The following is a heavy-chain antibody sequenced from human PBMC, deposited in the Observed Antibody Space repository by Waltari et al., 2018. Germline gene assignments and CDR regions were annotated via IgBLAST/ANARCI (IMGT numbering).Heavy chain of an antibody. J-gene: IGHJ4*02. CDR1: GGSISSGSYY. CDR2: IYTSGST. D-gene: IGHD2-8*01. Sequence: QVQLQESGPGLVKPSQTLSLTCTVSGGSISSGSYYWSWIRQPAGKGLEWIRRIYTSGSTNYTPSLKSRVTISVDTSKNQFSLKLSSVTAADTAVYYCARVPFYCTNGVCYYYFDYWGQGTLVTVSS. V-gene: IGHV4-61*02. CDR3: ARVPFYCTNGVCYYYFDY.